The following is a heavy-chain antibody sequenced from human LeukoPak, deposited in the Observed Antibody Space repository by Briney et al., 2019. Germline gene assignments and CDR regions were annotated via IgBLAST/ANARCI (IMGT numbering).Heavy chain of an antibody. Sequence: ASVKVSCKASGYTFTSYDFNWVRPATGQRPEWMGWMSPNSGDTGYAQKFQDRVTMTRNTSISTAYMELSSLGSDDTAVYYCARGPPNWGYDYWGPGTLVTVSS. V-gene: IGHV1-8*01. D-gene: IGHD7-27*01. CDR3: ARGPPNWGYDY. CDR2: MSPNSGDT. J-gene: IGHJ4*02. CDR1: GYTFTSYD.